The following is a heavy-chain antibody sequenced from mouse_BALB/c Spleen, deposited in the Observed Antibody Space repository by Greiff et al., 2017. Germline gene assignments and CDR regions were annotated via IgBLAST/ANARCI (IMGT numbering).Heavy chain of an antibody. CDR1: GFTFNPYA. J-gene: IGHJ4*01. CDR3: VRLRDYDRAYAMDY. D-gene: IGHD2-4*01. V-gene: IGHV10-1*02. CDR2: IRSKSNNYAT. Sequence: GGGLVQPKGSLKLSCAAPGFTFNPYAMIWVRLAPGKGLEWVARIRSKSNNYATYYADSVKDRLTITGDDSHSMLYLQLNNLKTEDTAMYYCVRLRDYDRAYAMDYWGQGTSVTVSS.